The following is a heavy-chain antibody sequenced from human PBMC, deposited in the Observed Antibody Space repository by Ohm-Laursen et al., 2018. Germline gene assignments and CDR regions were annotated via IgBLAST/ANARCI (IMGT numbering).Heavy chain of an antibody. CDR3: AKERDVSTGYALQH. D-gene: IGHD3-9*01. V-gene: IGHV3-23*01. Sequence: LRLSCAAPGFTFSTYGMSWVRQAPGKGLEWVSGININGAMTHYADSVKGRFAISRDNSKNTLYLQMNSLRAEDTAVYYCAKERDVSTGYALQHWGQGTLVTVSS. CDR1: GFTFSTYG. J-gene: IGHJ1*01. CDR2: ININGAMT.